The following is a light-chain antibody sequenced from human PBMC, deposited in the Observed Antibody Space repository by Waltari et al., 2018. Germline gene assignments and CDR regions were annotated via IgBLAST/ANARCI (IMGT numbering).Light chain of an antibody. CDR3: QHRGSWPQFT. Sequence: EIVLTQSPGTLSLSPGERASLPCRASQSVSRYLAWYQQKPGQAPRLLIYDISRRATGIPARFSGSGSGTDFTLTISSLEPEDFAVYYCQHRGSWPQFTFGPGTKVHNK. J-gene: IGKJ3*01. V-gene: IGKV3-11*01. CDR1: QSVSRY. CDR2: DIS.